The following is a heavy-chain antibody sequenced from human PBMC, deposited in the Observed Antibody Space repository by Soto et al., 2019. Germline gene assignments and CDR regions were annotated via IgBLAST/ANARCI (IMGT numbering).Heavy chain of an antibody. CDR3: ARKLWGHEVKYIDF. CDR1: GDSVSSNSAA. J-gene: IGHJ4*02. V-gene: IGHV6-1*01. D-gene: IGHD3-16*01. Sequence: SQTLSLTCAISGDSVSSNSAAWNWIRQSPSRGLEWLGRTYYRSKWVNDHAISVKSRIAINPDTSKNHFSLQLNSVTPDDTAVYYCARKLWGHEVKYIDFWGQGTQVTVSS. CDR2: TYYRSKWVN.